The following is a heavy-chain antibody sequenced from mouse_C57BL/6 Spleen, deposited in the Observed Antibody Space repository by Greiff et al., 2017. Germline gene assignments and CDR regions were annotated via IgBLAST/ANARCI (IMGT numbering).Heavy chain of an antibody. CDR1: GYTFTSYW. Sequence: VQLKQPGAELVKPGASVKLSCKASGYTFTSYWMPWVKQRPGQGLEWIGMIHPNSGSTNYNEKFKSKATLTVDKSSSTAYMQLSSLTSEDSAVYYCAREPDYYGSSVDYWGQGTTLTVSS. CDR2: IHPNSGST. J-gene: IGHJ2*01. D-gene: IGHD1-1*01. V-gene: IGHV1-64*01. CDR3: AREPDYYGSSVDY.